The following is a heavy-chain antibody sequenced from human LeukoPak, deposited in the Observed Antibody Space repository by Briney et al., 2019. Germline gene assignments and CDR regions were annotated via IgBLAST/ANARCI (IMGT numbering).Heavy chain of an antibody. CDR1: GYTFTGYY. V-gene: IGHV1-2*06. CDR2: INPNSGGT. Sequence: ASVKVSCKASGYTFTGYYMHWVRQAPGQGLEWMGRINPNSGGTNYAQKFQGRVTMTRDMSISTAYMELSRLRSDDTAVYYCARAHTMVATADHDMVNYWGQGTLVTVSS. CDR3: ARAHTMVATADHDMVNY. J-gene: IGHJ4*02. D-gene: IGHD4/OR15-4a*01.